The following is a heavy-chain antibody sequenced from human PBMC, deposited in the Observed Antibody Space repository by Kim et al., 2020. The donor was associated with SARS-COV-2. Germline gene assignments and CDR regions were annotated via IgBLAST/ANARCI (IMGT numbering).Heavy chain of an antibody. D-gene: IGHD6-19*01. CDR2: ISAYNGNT. Sequence: ASVKVSCKASGYTFTSYGISWVRQAPGQGLEWMGWISAYNGNTNYTQKLQGRVTMTTDTFTSTAYMELRRLRSDDTVVYYCARAGSIAVGTTDYWGQGTLVTVSS. J-gene: IGHJ4*02. CDR3: ARAGSIAVGTTDY. V-gene: IGHV1-18*01. CDR1: GYTFTSYG.